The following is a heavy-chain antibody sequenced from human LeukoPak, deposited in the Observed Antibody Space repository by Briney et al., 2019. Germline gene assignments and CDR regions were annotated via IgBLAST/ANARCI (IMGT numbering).Heavy chain of an antibody. V-gene: IGHV4-61*02. CDR1: GGSISSGNNH. CDR2: IYSSGHT. Sequence: SETLSLTCTVSGGSISSGNNHWSWIRQPAGKGLEWIGRIYSSGHTHYNPSLESRVTISVDTSKNQFSLKLSSVTAADTAVYYCARDSSVFDYWGQGTLVTVSS. J-gene: IGHJ4*02. CDR3: ARDSSVFDY.